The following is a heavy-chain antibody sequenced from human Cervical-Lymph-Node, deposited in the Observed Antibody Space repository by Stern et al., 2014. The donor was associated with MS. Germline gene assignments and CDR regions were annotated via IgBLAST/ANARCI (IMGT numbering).Heavy chain of an antibody. V-gene: IGHV1-18*01. CDR3: ARSSSSGYYYYYGMDV. Sequence: QVQLVQSGGEVKKPGASVKVSCKAAGYTFATYGLSWVRQAPGQGLEWMGWISDYNGNTNYAQKLQDRVTMTTDTSTSTAYMELRSLRSDDTAVYYCARSSSSGYYYYYGMDVWGQGTTVIVSS. CDR2: ISDYNGNT. D-gene: IGHD6-25*01. CDR1: GYTFATYG. J-gene: IGHJ6*02.